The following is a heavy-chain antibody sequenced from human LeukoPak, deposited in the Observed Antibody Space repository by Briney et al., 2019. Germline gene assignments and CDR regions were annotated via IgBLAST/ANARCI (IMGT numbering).Heavy chain of an antibody. CDR3: ARDESSGSSGRACLY. Sequence: ASVKVSCKASGYTFTCYYIHWVRQAPGQGLEWMGIINPSGGSTSYAQKLQGRVTMTRDTSTSTVYMELSSLRSEDTAVYYYARDESSGSSGRACLYWGQGTLVTVSS. CDR1: GYTFTCYY. CDR2: INPSGGST. D-gene: IGHD1-26*01. J-gene: IGHJ4*02. V-gene: IGHV1-46*04.